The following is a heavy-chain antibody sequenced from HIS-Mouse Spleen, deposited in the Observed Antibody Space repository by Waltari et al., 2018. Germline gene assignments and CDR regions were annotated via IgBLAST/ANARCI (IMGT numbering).Heavy chain of an antibody. CDR3: ARGSGRWELLLPNWFDP. J-gene: IGHJ5*02. V-gene: IGHV1-2*02. CDR1: GYTFTGYY. CDR2: DNPDRGST. D-gene: IGHD1-26*01. Sequence: QVQLVQSGAEVKKPGASVKVSCRASGYTFTGYYTPWVRQAPGQGLGWIGWDNPDRGSTNYAQKVQGRDTITRHTSISTAYMELSRLGSDDTAVYYCARGSGRWELLLPNWFDPWGQGTLVTVSS.